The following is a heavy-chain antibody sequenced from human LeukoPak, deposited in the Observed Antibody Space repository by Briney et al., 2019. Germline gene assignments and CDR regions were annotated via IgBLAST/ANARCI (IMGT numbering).Heavy chain of an antibody. V-gene: IGHV1-18*01. CDR2: ISAYDGNT. Sequence: ASVKVSCKASGYTFTSYGISWVRQAPGQGLEWMGWISAYDGNTDYAQKLQGRVTMTTDTSTSTAYMELRSLRSDDTAVYYCARRGLGSGWRKVDYWGQGTLVTVSS. D-gene: IGHD6-19*01. CDR3: ARRGLGSGWRKVDY. CDR1: GYTFTSYG. J-gene: IGHJ4*02.